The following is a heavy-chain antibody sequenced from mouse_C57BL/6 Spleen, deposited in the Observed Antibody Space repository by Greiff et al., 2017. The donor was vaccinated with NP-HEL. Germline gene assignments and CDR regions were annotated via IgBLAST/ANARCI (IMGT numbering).Heavy chain of an antibody. V-gene: IGHV1-9*01. D-gene: IGHD2-2*01. CDR1: GYTFTGYW. CDR3: ARSRGLRRTPYYAMDY. Sequence: VQLQQSGAELMKPGASVKLSCKATGYTFTGYWIEWVKQRPGHGLEWIGEILPGRGSTNYNEKFKGKATFTADTSSNTAYMQLSSLTTEDSAIYYCARSRGLRRTPYYAMDYWGQGTSVTFSS. J-gene: IGHJ4*01. CDR2: ILPGRGST.